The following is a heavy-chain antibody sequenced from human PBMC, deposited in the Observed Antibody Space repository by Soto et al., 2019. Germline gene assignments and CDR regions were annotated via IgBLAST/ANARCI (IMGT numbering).Heavy chain of an antibody. CDR2: ISWNSGSI. V-gene: IGHV3-9*01. J-gene: IGHJ6*02. CDR1: GFTFDDYA. D-gene: IGHD3-22*01. CDR3: AKDGNTYYYDSSGPRECYYGMDV. Sequence: GGSLRLSCAASGFTFDDYAMHGVRQAPGKGLEWVSGISWNSGSIGYADSVKGRFTISRDNAKNSLYLQMNSLRAEDTALYYCAKDGNTYYYDSSGPRECYYGMDVWGQGTTVTVSS.